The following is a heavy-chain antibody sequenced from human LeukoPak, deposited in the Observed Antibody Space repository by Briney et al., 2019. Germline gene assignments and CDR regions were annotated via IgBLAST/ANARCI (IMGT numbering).Heavy chain of an antibody. Sequence: PGGSLRLSCAASGFTFSNYWIPWVRQVPGKGLMWVSRINSDGITITYADSVKGRFTISRNNAKNTVYLQMNSLTAEDTAVYYCIASTITTRDFWGLGTLVTVSS. CDR1: GFTFSNYW. D-gene: IGHD5/OR15-5a*01. CDR3: IASTITTRDF. CDR2: INSDGITI. J-gene: IGHJ4*02. V-gene: IGHV3-74*01.